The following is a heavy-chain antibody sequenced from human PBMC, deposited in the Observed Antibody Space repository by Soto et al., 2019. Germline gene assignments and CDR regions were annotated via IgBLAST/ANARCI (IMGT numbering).Heavy chain of an antibody. CDR1: GFTFSHYA. D-gene: IGHD1-26*01. CDR2: MSYDGSNE. Sequence: QVQLVESGGGVVRPGRSLRLSCAASGFTFSHYAIHWVRQAPGKGLEWVALMSYDGSNEYYADSVKGRFTISRDNSKNTLYLQMNSLRAEATAVYYCAKDGSHNFDYWGQGTLVTVSS. J-gene: IGHJ4*02. CDR3: AKDGSHNFDY. V-gene: IGHV3-30*18.